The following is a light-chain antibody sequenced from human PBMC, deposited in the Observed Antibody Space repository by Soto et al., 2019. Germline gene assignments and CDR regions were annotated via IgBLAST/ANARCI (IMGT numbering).Light chain of an antibody. CDR1: QSVSSSY. Sequence: EIALTPAPGTPSLSPGERATPSFRASQSVSSSYLAWYQHKPGQAPRLLIYGASSRATGIPDRFSGSGSGTDFTLTISRLEPEDFAVYYCQQYGSSPITFGQGTRLEIK. CDR2: GAS. CDR3: QQYGSSPIT. J-gene: IGKJ5*01. V-gene: IGKV3-20*01.